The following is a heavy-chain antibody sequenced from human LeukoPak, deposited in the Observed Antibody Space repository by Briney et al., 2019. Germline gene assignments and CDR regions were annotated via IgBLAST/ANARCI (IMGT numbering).Heavy chain of an antibody. CDR2: ISGSGSTI. CDR3: ARDPSLRSAYHYGMDV. CDR1: GFTFSDYY. Sequence: GGSLRLSCAASGFTFSDYYMSWIRQAPGKGLEWVSYISGSGSTIYYADSVKGRFTISRDNAKNSLYLQMNSLRAEDTAVYYCARDPSLRSAYHYGMDVWGQGTTVTVSS. D-gene: IGHD4-17*01. V-gene: IGHV3-11*01. J-gene: IGHJ6*02.